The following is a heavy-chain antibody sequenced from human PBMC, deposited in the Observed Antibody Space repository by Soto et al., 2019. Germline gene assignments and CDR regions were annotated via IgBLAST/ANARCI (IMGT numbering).Heavy chain of an antibody. CDR1: GFTFSSYS. CDR3: ARRGEWGPGVGGMDV. J-gene: IGHJ6*02. CDR2: ISSSSSTI. D-gene: IGHD3-16*01. Sequence: EVQLVESGGGLVQPGGSLRLSCAASGFTFSSYSMNWVRQAPGKGLEWVSYISSSSSTIYYADSVKGRFTISRGNAKNSLYLQMNSLGDEDTAVYYCARRGEWGPGVGGMDVWGQGTTVTVSS. V-gene: IGHV3-48*02.